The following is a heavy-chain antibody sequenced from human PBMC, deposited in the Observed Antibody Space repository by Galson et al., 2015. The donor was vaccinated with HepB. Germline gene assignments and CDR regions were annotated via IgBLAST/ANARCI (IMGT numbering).Heavy chain of an antibody. V-gene: IGHV1-3*01. D-gene: IGHD1-1*01. CDR2: INADNGNT. J-gene: IGHJ4*02. CDR3: ARDRRDWNAVDS. CDR1: GYTFTSYA. Sequence: SVKVSCKASGYTFTSYAVHWVRQAPGQRLEWMGWINADNGNTKYLQKFQGRVTITRDTSATTVYMEVSSLTSEDTAVYYCARDRRDWNAVDSWGQGTLVTVSS.